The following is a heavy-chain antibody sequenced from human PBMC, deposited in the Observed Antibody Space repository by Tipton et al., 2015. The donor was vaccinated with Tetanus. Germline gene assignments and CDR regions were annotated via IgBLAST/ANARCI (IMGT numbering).Heavy chain of an antibody. V-gene: IGHV4-39*01. Sequence: TLSLTCSVSGGSVDSGSYHWAWIRQPPGKGLEWIGSVHYTGATYLNPSLMSRVTLSVDTSKNQFPLRLNSVTAADTAVYYCARSADNWFDPWGQGTLVTVSS. CDR1: GGSVDSGSYH. CDR3: ARSADNWFDP. CDR2: VHYTGAT. J-gene: IGHJ5*02.